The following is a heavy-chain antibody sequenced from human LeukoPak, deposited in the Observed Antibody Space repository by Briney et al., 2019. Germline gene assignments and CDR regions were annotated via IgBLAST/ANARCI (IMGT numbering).Heavy chain of an antibody. V-gene: IGHV3-43D*03. D-gene: IGHD3-10*01. CDR2: ISWDGGST. CDR3: AKDGKTMVRGVTRYYYYMDV. J-gene: IGHJ6*03. Sequence: GGSLRLSCAASGFTFDDYTMHWVRQAPGKGLEWVSLISWDGGSTYYADSVKGRFTISRDNSKNSLYLQMNSLRAEDTALYYCAKDGKTMVRGVTRYYYYMDVWGKGTTVTVSS. CDR1: GFTFDDYT.